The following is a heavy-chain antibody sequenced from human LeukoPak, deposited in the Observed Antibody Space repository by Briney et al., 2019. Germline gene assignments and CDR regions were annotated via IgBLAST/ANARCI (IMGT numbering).Heavy chain of an antibody. J-gene: IGHJ5*02. CDR3: ARKYSSSWYGNWFDP. CDR1: GGSISSYY. V-gene: IGHV4-59*01. CDR2: IYYSGST. Sequence: SETLSLTCTVSGGSISSYYWSWMRQPPGKGLEWIGYIYYSGSTNYNPSLKSRVTISVDTSKNQFSLKLSSVTAADTAVYYCARKYSSSWYGNWFDPWGQGTLVTVSS. D-gene: IGHD6-13*01.